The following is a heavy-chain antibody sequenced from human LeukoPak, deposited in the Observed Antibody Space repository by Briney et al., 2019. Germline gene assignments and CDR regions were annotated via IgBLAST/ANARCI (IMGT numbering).Heavy chain of an antibody. V-gene: IGHV3-7*04. D-gene: IGHD5-12*01. CDR2: INQDGYEK. Sequence: GGSLRLSCAVSGFTFTRYWMSWVRQAPGKGLEWVANINQDGYEKYFVDSVKGRFTISRDNAKNSLHLQMNSLRVEDTAVYFCAGGIVTTTTGFDFWVQGTLVTVSS. CDR3: AGGIVTTTTGFDF. J-gene: IGHJ4*02. CDR1: GFTFTRYW.